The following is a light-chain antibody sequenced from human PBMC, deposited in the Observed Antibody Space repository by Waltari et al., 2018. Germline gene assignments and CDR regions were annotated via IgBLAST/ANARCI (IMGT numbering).Light chain of an antibody. CDR1: SSNIGAGPD. J-gene: IGLJ3*02. Sequence: QSVLTQPPSMSGAPGQRVTISCTGSSSNIGAGPDVHWSQVFPGTAPKLLIYGNNNRPSGVPDRFSGSKSDTSASLAIGGLQAEDEADYYCQSFDIRLSGGVVFGGGTKVTVL. CDR3: QSFDIRLSGGVV. V-gene: IGLV1-40*01. CDR2: GNN.